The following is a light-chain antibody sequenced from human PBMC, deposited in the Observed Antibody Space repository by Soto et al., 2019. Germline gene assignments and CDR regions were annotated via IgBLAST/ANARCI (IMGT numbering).Light chain of an antibody. V-gene: IGKV3-15*01. Sequence: EIVITQSPVTLSLSPGERATLSCRASQGINSYLAWYQQKPGQAPRLLIYGASTRATDIPARFSGSGSGTEFTLTITSLQSEDFAVYYCQQYNNWPLITFGQGTRLEIK. CDR2: GAS. J-gene: IGKJ5*01. CDR3: QQYNNWPLIT. CDR1: QGINSY.